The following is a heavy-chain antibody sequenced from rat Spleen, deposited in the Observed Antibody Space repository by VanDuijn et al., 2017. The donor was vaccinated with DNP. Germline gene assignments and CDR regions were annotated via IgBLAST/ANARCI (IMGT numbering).Heavy chain of an antibody. V-gene: IGHV5-29*01. J-gene: IGHJ4*01. CDR2: ISYDGSST. Sequence: EVQLVESDGGLVQPGRSLKLSCAASGFTFSDYYMAWVRQAPTKGLEWVATISYDGSSTYYSDSVKGRFSLSRDNAKSTLYLQMNSLRSEDTATYYCTRGLYVMDAWGQGASVTVSS. CDR1: GFTFSDYY. CDR3: TRGLYVMDA.